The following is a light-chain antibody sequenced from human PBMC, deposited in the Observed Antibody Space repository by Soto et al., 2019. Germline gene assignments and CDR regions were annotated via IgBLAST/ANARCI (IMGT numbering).Light chain of an antibody. CDR3: QQYYSTRT. CDR2: WAS. J-gene: IGKJ1*01. V-gene: IGKV4-1*01. Sequence: DIVMTQSPDSLAVSLGERATINCKSSQSVLYSSNNKNYLAWYQQKPGQPPKLLIYWASTRESGVPDRCSGSGCGEYFTLAISILRAEDVADYYCQQYYSTRTFGQGTKVEIK. CDR1: QSVLYSSNNKNY.